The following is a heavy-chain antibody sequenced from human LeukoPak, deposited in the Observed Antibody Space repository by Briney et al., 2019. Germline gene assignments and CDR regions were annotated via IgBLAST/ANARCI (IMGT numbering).Heavy chain of an antibody. D-gene: IGHD3-22*01. CDR2: ISSSGSTI. V-gene: IGHV3-11*01. J-gene: IGHJ4*02. CDR3: ARENRYYYDSSGYYFGTFFDY. Sequence: AGGSLRLSCTASRFTVSANYMSWVRQAPGKGLEWVSYISSSGSTIYYADSVKVRFTISRDNAKNSLYLQMNSLRAEDTAVYYCARENRYYYDSSGYYFGTFFDYWGQGTLVTVSS. CDR1: RFTVSANY.